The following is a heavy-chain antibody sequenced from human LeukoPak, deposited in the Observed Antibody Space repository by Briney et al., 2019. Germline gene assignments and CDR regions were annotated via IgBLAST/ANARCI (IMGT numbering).Heavy chain of an antibody. Sequence: GESLQISCKGSGYSFASYWITWVRQTPGKGLEWMGRIDPSDSYANYSPSFRGHITISTDKSISTAYLQWSSLKASDTAMYYCAINHDYGGNPPSFDYWGQGTLVTVSS. CDR2: IDPSDSYA. J-gene: IGHJ4*02. CDR3: AINHDYGGNPPSFDY. CDR1: GYSFASYW. D-gene: IGHD4-23*01. V-gene: IGHV5-10-1*01.